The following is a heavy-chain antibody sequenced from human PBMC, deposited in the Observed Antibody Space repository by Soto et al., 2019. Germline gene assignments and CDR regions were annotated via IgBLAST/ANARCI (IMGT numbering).Heavy chain of an antibody. Sequence: SGGSLRLSCAASGFIFGDYAMNWVRQAPGKGLEWLSYISSSRSPIYYADSMKGRFTISRGSEKNSLYLQMSSLRDEDTAVYYCARRSRGYEYFDSWGLGTRVTDSS. D-gene: IGHD5-12*01. J-gene: IGHJ4*02. CDR2: ISSSRSPI. V-gene: IGHV3-48*02. CDR3: ARRSRGYEYFDS. CDR1: GFIFGDYA.